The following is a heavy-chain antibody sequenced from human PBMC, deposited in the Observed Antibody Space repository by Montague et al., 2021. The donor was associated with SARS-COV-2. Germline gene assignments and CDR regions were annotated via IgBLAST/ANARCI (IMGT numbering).Heavy chain of an antibody. CDR1: GGSFSGYH. D-gene: IGHD3-22*01. V-gene: IGHV4-34*01. CDR3: ARGRIDVNMIVVVVAGASFYTDV. Sequence: SETLSLTCAVYGGSFSGYHWTWIRQSPGKGLEWIGEINTSGSTNYNPSLKSRITISGDTSKNQFSLKLTSVTAADTAVYYCARGRIDVNMIVVVVAGASFYTDVWGKGTTVTVSS. J-gene: IGHJ6*03. CDR2: INTSGST.